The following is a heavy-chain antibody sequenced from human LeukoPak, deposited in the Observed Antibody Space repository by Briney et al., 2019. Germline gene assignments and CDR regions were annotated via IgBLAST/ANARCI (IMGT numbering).Heavy chain of an antibody. J-gene: IGHJ4*02. V-gene: IGHV4-59*01. D-gene: IGHD6-19*01. Sequence: PSETLSLTCTVSGGSISNYYWSWIRQSPGKGLEWIGYIYYGGSTNYNPSLESRVTISGDTSKNQFSLKLTSVTAADTAVYYCARALARGYSSGRFDYWGQGTLVTVSS. CDR3: ARALARGYSSGRFDY. CDR1: GGSISNYY. CDR2: IYYGGST.